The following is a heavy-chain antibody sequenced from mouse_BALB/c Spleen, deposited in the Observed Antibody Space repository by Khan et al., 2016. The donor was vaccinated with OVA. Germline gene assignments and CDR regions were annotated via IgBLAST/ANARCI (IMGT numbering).Heavy chain of an antibody. CDR1: GYTFGSYW. CDR2: ILPGSGSS. Sequence: VQLQESGAELMKPGASVKISCKATGYTFGSYWIEWVMQRPGQGLEWIGAILPGSGSSNYNEKFKAKATFTAATSSNTAYMQLSSLTSEDSAVYYCARGDYDGAYWGQGTLVTVSA. CDR3: ARGDYDGAY. V-gene: IGHV1-9*01. J-gene: IGHJ3*01. D-gene: IGHD2-4*01.